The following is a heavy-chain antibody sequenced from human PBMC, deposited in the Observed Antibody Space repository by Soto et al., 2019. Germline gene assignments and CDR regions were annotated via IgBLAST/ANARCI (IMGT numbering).Heavy chain of an antibody. Sequence: LRLSCATSGFPFSDYYMSWIRQAPGKGLEWLSHISPKSTYRNYADSVKGRFTISRDNTKSSLFLQMNSLGVEDTAVYYCTRGGGGGLFEHWGQGVLVTVSS. CDR1: GFPFSDYY. CDR2: ISPKSTYR. J-gene: IGHJ4*02. CDR3: TRGGGGGLFEH. V-gene: IGHV3-11*06. D-gene: IGHD2-21*01.